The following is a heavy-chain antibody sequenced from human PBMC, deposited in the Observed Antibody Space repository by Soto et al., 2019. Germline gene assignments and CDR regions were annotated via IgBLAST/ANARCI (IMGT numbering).Heavy chain of an antibody. Sequence: EVQLLESGGGLVQPGGSLRLSCAASGFTFSNYAMTWVRPAPGKGLERVSTITASGVTTYYADSVKGRFTISRDNSKNTLYLQMPTLRADDPALYSCAKEMIASTVADFFDYWGQGTLVTVSS. J-gene: IGHJ4*02. CDR1: GFTFSNYA. D-gene: IGHD6-19*01. CDR3: AKEMIASTVADFFDY. V-gene: IGHV3-23*01. CDR2: ITASGVTT.